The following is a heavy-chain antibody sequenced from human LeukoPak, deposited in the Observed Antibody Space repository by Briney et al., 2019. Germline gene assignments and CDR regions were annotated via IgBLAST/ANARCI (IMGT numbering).Heavy chain of an antibody. CDR1: GYTFTGYY. CDR3: ARDLVFVILTGYYPN. D-gene: IGHD3-9*01. V-gene: IGHV1-2*02. CDR2: INPNSGGT. J-gene: IGHJ4*02. Sequence: ASVPVSCQSSGYTFTGYYMHWVRQAPGQGLTGMGWINPNSGGTNYAQKFQGRVTMTRDTSISTAYMELSRLRSDDTAVYYCARDLVFVILTGYYPNWGQGTLVTVYS.